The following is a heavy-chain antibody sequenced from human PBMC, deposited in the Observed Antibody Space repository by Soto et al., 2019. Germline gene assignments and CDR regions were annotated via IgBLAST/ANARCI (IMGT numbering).Heavy chain of an antibody. V-gene: IGHV3-30*04. CDR1: GFTFSSYA. CDR3: ARDRVVASGYCSSTSCYDAFDI. J-gene: IGHJ3*02. CDR2: ISYDGSNK. D-gene: IGHD2-2*01. Sequence: GGSLRLSCAASGFTFSSYAMHWVRQAPGKGLEWVAVISYDGSNKYYADSVKGRFTISRDNSKNTLYLQMNSLRAEDTAVYYCARDRVVASGYCSSTSCYDAFDIWGQGTMVTVSS.